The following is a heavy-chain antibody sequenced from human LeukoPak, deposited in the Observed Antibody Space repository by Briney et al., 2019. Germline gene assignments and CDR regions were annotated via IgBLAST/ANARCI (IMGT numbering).Heavy chain of an antibody. J-gene: IGHJ4*02. CDR3: ARDAKQQLADFAD. D-gene: IGHD6-13*01. Sequence: PGGSLRLSCAASGFTYRTYSMNWVRQAPGKGLEWVSSISSSSSYIYYADSVKGRFTISRDNAKNSLYLQMNSLRAEDTALYYCARDAKQQLADFADWGQGTLVTVSS. CDR2: ISSSSSYI. V-gene: IGHV3-21*01. CDR1: GFTYRTYS.